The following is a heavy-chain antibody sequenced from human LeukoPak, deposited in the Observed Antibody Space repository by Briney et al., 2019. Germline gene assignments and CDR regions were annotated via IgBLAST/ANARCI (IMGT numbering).Heavy chain of an antibody. CDR2: IKQDGREI. J-gene: IGHJ4*02. V-gene: IGHV3-7*01. D-gene: IGHD1-26*01. CDR3: ARDGNRDY. CDR1: GFTLSSYW. Sequence: GGSLRLSCAASGFTLSSYWMSWVRQAAGKGLEWVANIKQDGREIYYVDSVKGRFTISRDNAKNSLYLQMNSLRAEDTAVYYCARDGNRDYWGQGTLVTVSS.